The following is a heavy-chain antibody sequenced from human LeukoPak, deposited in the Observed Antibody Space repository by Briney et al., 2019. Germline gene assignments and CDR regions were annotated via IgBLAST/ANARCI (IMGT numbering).Heavy chain of an antibody. Sequence: SETLSLTCTVSGGSISTYYWSWIRQAAGKGLEWIGRTNSSGSSNYNASLRSRVTMSVDTSKNQFSLNLSSVTAADTAVYYCAREGGGPRWLDPWGQGTLVTVSS. CDR3: AREGGGPRWLDP. D-gene: IGHD6-25*01. V-gene: IGHV4-4*07. CDR2: TNSSGSS. J-gene: IGHJ5*02. CDR1: GGSISTYY.